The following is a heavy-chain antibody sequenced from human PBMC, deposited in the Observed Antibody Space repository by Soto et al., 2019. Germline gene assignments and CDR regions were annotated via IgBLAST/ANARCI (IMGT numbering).Heavy chain of an antibody. V-gene: IGHV2-5*01. CDR2: IYWNDDK. D-gene: IGHD6-13*01. CDR3: AREYSSSWYGH. J-gene: IGHJ1*01. CDR1: GFSLSTNAVG. Sequence: GPTLVNPTQTLTLTCTFSGFSLSTNAVGVGWIRQPPGKALEWLALIYWNDDKRYSPSLKSRLTITKATSKNQVVLTMTNVDPVDTATYYCAREYSSSWYGHWGQGTLVTVSS.